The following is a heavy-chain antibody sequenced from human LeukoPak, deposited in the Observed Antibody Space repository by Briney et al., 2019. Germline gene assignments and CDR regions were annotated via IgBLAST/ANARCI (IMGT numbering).Heavy chain of an antibody. V-gene: IGHV3-11*01. CDR3: ARVLRFLEWLPPHDAFDI. Sequence: PGGSLRLSCAASGFTFSDYYMSWIRQAPGKGLEWVSYISSSGSTICYADSVKGRFTISRDNAKNSLYLQMNSLRAEDTAVYYCARVLRFLEWLPPHDAFDIWGQGTMVTVSS. J-gene: IGHJ3*02. CDR1: GFTFSDYY. D-gene: IGHD3-3*01. CDR2: ISSSGSTI.